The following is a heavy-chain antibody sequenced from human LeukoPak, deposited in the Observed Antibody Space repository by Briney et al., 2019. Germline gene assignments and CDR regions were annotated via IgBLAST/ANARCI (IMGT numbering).Heavy chain of an antibody. CDR1: VFTFSSYG. D-gene: IGHD1-26*01. J-gene: IGHJ6*02. CDR3: ARELSSGSYYYYYGMDV. CDR2: ISYDGSNK. V-gene: IGHV3-30*03. Sequence: GRSLRHSCAASVFTFSSYGMHWVRQAPGKGLEWVAVISYDGSNKYYADSVKGRFTISRDNSKNTLYLQMNSLRAEDTAVYYCARELSSGSYYYYYGMDVWGQGTTVTVSS.